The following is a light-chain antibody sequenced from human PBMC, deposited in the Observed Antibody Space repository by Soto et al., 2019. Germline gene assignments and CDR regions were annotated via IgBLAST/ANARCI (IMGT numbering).Light chain of an antibody. J-gene: IGKJ4*01. Sequence: DMHMTQSPSSLSASVGDRVTITCRASQSINSYVNWYQQKPGKAPKILIYAASSLQSGVSSRFSGSGYGTDFTLTISSLQPEDSATYYCQQSYGTPFTFGGGTKVEIK. CDR2: AAS. CDR1: QSINSY. CDR3: QQSYGTPFT. V-gene: IGKV1-39*01.